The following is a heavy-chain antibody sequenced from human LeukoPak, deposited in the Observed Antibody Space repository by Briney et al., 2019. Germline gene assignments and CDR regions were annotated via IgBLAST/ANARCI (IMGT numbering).Heavy chain of an antibody. D-gene: IGHD2-21*02. V-gene: IGHV1-69*13. CDR3: GTGPSYCGGDCYQMSYYYYGMDV. CDR1: GGTFSSYA. CDR2: IIPIFGTA. J-gene: IGHJ6*02. Sequence: ASVKVSCKASGGTFSSYAISWVRQAPGQGLEWMGGIIPIFGTANYAQKFQGRVTITADGSTSTAYMELSSLRSEDTAVYYCGTGPSYCGGDCYQMSYYYYGMDVWGQGTTVTVSS.